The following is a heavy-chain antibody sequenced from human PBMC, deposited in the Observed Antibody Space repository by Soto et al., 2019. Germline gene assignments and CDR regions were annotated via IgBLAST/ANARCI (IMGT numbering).Heavy chain of an antibody. Sequence: GASVKVSCKASGFTFTSSAVQRVRQARGQRLEWIGWIVVGSGNTNYAQKFQERVTITRDMSTSTAYMELSSLRSEDTAVYYCAAGASRFSGSYSGGYYGMDVWG. CDR2: IVVGSGNT. V-gene: IGHV1-58*01. CDR1: GFTFTSSA. J-gene: IGHJ6*02. D-gene: IGHD1-26*01. CDR3: AAGASRFSGSYSGGYYGMDV.